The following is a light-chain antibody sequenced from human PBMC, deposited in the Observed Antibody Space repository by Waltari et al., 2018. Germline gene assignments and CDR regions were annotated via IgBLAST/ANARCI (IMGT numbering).Light chain of an antibody. CDR3: STWDDTLSGPV. CDR2: RNN. V-gene: IGLV1-47*01. CDR1: SSNIGSNY. Sequence: QSVLTQPPSASGTPGQTVTISCSGSSSNIGSNYGYWYQQFPGTAPKPLIYRNNQRPSGVPDRISGSKTGTSASLAISGLRSEDESDYYCSTWDDTLSGPVFGGGTKLTVL. J-gene: IGLJ3*02.